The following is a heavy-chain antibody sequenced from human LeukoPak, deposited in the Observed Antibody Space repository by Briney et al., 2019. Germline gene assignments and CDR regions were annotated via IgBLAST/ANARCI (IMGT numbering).Heavy chain of an antibody. CDR2: MNPNSGNT. Sequence: GASVKVSCKASGYTFTSYDINWVRQATGQGLEWMGWMNPNSGNTGYAQKFQGRVTITRNTSISTAYMELSSLRSEDMAVYYCARGGSGWSHDAFDIWGQGTMVTVSS. V-gene: IGHV1-8*03. D-gene: IGHD6-19*01. CDR3: ARGGSGWSHDAFDI. J-gene: IGHJ3*02. CDR1: GYTFTSYD.